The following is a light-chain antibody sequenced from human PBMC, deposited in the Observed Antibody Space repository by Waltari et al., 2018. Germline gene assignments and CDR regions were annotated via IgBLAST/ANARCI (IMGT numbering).Light chain of an antibody. J-gene: IGKJ1*01. V-gene: IGKV2-28*01. CDR3: MQALQTPWT. Sequence: DIVMTQSPLSLSVPPGEPASISCRSGQSLLYSDEYNYLDWYQQKPGQSPQLLFYLGSNRASGVPERFSGSGSGTDFTLEITRVEAEDVAVYYCMQALQTPWTFGQGTRLEIK. CDR2: LGS. CDR1: QSLLYSDEYNY.